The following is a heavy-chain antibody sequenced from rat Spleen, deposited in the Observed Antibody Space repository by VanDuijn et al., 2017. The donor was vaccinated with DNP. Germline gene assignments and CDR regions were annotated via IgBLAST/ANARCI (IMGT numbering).Heavy chain of an antibody. V-gene: IGHV5S10*01. Sequence: EVQLVESGGGLVQPGNSLKLSCTASGFTFSDYAMAWVRQSPKKGLEWVATIIYDGSSIYYRDSVKGRFTISRDNAQNTLYLQMSKLGSEDTAIYYCAKGPNYGGWSDYFDYWGQGVMVTVSS. J-gene: IGHJ2*01. D-gene: IGHD1-11*01. CDR2: IIYDGSSI. CDR1: GFTFSDYA. CDR3: AKGPNYGGWSDYFDY.